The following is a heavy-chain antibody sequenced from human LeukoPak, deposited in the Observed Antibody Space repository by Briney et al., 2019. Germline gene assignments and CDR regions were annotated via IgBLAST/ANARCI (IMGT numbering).Heavy chain of an antibody. CDR2: INPSGGST. Sequence: GASVKVSCKASGYTFTSYYMHWVRQAPGQGLEWMGIINPSGGSTSYAQKFQGRVTITADESTSTAYMELSSLRSEDTAVYYCARDCHDLGYYMDVWGKGTTVTIS. V-gene: IGHV1-46*01. D-gene: IGHD1-1*01. CDR1: GYTFTSYY. J-gene: IGHJ6*03. CDR3: ARDCHDLGYYMDV.